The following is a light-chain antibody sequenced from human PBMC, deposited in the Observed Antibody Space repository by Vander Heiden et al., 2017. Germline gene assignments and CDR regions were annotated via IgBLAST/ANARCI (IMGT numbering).Light chain of an antibody. CDR2: SNN. J-gene: IGLJ1*01. Sequence: QSVLTPPPSASGTPGQRVTISCSGSSSNIGSNTVNWYQQLPGTAPKLLIYSNNQRPSGVPDRFSGSKSGTSASLAISGLQSEDEADYYCAAWDDSLYGYVFGTGTKVTVL. V-gene: IGLV1-44*01. CDR3: AAWDDSLYGYV. CDR1: SSNIGSNT.